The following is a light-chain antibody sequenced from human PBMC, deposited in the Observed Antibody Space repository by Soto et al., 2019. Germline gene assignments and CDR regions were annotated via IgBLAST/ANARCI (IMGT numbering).Light chain of an antibody. V-gene: IGLV1-44*01. Sequence: QSVLTQPPSASGAPGQRVTISCSGSRSNIGSQVVQWFQHIPGTAPKLLMQNNNERPSGVSDRFSGSKSGNTASLTLSGLQTEDEANYYCSSYTTTDTLIFGGGTKLTVL. CDR3: SSYTTTDTLI. J-gene: IGLJ2*01. CDR2: NNN. CDR1: RSNIGSQV.